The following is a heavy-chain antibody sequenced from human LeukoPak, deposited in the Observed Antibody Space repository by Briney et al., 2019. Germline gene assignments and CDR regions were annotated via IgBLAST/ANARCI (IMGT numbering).Heavy chain of an antibody. D-gene: IGHD3-10*01. CDR2: MYYSGST. V-gene: IGHV4-59*01. CDR3: ARAYYYGSGSYGLDY. CDR1: GGSISGYY. Sequence: SETLSLTCTVSGGSISGYYWSWIRQPPGKGLEFIGYMYYSGSTNYNPSLKSRVTISVDTSKNQFSLKLSSVTAADTAVYYCARAYYYGSGSYGLDYWGQGTLVTVSS. J-gene: IGHJ4*02.